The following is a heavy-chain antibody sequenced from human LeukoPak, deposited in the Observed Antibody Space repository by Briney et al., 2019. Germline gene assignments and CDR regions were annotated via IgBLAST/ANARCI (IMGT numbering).Heavy chain of an antibody. Sequence: GGSLRLSCAASEFTLSSYWMAWVRQAPGKGLAWVANIKQDGSEKYYVDSVKGRFTISRDNARNSLYLQMNSLRAEDTAIFYCARDRLRYDILTGYYSYWGQGTLVTVSS. CDR1: EFTLSSYW. J-gene: IGHJ4*02. CDR2: IKQDGSEK. V-gene: IGHV3-7*01. D-gene: IGHD3-9*01. CDR3: ARDRLRYDILTGYYSY.